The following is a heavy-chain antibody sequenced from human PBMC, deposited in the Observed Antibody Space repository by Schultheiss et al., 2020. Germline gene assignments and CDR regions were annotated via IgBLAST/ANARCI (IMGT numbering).Heavy chain of an antibody. CDR3: ARVRWGLSGMDV. CDR1: GD. D-gene: IGHD7-27*01. Sequence: SQTLSLTCVISGDRKWIRQSPSRGLEWLGRTYYRSKWYNDYAVSVKSRITINPDTSKNQFSLQLNSVTPEDTAVYYCARVRWGLSGMDVWGQGTTVTVSS. V-gene: IGHV6-1*01. CDR2: TYYRSKWYN. J-gene: IGHJ6*02.